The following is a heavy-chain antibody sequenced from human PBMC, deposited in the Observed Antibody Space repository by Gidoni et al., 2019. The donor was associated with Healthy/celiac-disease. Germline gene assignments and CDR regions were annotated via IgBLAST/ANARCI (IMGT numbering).Heavy chain of an antibody. V-gene: IGHV1-24*01. CDR1: GYTLTELS. D-gene: IGHD4-17*01. CDR3: ATDDGVRRDGDYVGHDAFDI. CDR2: FDPEDGET. J-gene: IGHJ3*02. Sequence: QVQLVQSGAEVKKPGASVKVSCKVSGYTLTELSMHWVRQAPGKGLEWMGGFDPEDGETIYAQKFQGRVTMTEDTTTDTAYMELSSLRSEDTAVYYCATDDGVRRDGDYVGHDAFDIWGQGTMVTVSS.